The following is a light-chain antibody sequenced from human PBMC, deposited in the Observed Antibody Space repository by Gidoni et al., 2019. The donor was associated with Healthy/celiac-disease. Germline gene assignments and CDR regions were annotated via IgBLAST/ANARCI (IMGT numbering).Light chain of an antibody. V-gene: IGKV1-39*01. CDR2: AAS. CDR3: QQSYSTPRWT. CDR1: QRISSY. Sequence: DIQMTQSPSSLSASVGDSVTITCRARQRISSYLNWYQQKPGNAPKLLIYAASSVQSGVPSRFSGSGSGTDFTLTISSLQPEDFATYYCQQSYSTPRWTFGQGTKVEIK. J-gene: IGKJ1*01.